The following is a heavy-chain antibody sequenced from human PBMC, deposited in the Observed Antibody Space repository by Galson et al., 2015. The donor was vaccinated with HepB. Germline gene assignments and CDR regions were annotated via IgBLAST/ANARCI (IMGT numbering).Heavy chain of an antibody. Sequence: SLRLSCAASGFTFSIYGMTWVRQAPGKGLEWVSSVTGSGGNTYYADSVKGRFTISRDNSKNTLYLQMNSLRAEDTAVYYCATRHCSSGSCPYFDYWGKGTVVTVSS. D-gene: IGHD2-15*01. J-gene: IGHJ4*02. CDR2: VTGSGGNT. CDR3: ATRHCSSGSCPYFDY. CDR1: GFTFSIYG. V-gene: IGHV3-23*01.